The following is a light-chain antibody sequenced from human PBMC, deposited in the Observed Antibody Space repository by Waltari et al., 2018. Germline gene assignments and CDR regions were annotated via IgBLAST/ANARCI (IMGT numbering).Light chain of an antibody. CDR1: QSISAW. J-gene: IGKJ1*01. Sequence: DIQMTQSPSTLSASVGDRVTITCRASQSISAWLAWYQLRPGKAPKLLISDASILERGVPSRFSGSGSGTEFTLTINSLQPDDFATYYCHQYHTYKMFGQGTKVEIK. CDR3: HQYHTYKM. CDR2: DAS. V-gene: IGKV1-5*01.